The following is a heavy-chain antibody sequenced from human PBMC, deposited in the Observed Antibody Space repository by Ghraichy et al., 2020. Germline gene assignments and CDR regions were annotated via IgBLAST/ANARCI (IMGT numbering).Heavy chain of an antibody. CDR3: ARDLRGLDGLDV. D-gene: IGHD3-10*01. CDR2: INPSGGRT. J-gene: IGHJ6*02. Sequence: ASVKVSCKASGYTFINYYMHWVRHAPGQVLQWMGIINPSGGRTNYAQKFQGRVTVTRDTSTSTVYMELSSLTSEDTAVYYCARDLRGLDGLDVWGQGTTVTVSS. CDR1: GYTFINYY. V-gene: IGHV1-46*01.